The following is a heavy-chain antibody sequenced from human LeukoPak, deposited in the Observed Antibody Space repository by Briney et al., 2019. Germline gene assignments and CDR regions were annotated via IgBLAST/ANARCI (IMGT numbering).Heavy chain of an antibody. D-gene: IGHD6-13*01. CDR1: GFTFSNYW. V-gene: IGHV3-21*01. Sequence: GGSLRLSCAASGFTFSNYWMSWVRQAPGKGLEWVSSISSSSSYIYYADSVKGRFTISRDNAKNSLYLQMNSLRAEDTAVYYCARDNPIAAADDYWGQGTLVTVSS. J-gene: IGHJ4*02. CDR2: ISSSSSYI. CDR3: ARDNPIAAADDY.